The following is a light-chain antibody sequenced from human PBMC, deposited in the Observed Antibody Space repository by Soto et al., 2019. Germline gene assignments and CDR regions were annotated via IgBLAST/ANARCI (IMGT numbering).Light chain of an antibody. V-gene: IGKV1-39*01. CDR1: QSISSY. Sequence: DIPMTQSPSSLSASVGDRVTITCRASQSISSYLNWYQEKPGRAPNLLIYAASNLQSGVPSRFSGSGSGTDFTLTISSLQVDDFATYYCQQSYSTSQYTFGQGTKLEIK. CDR2: AAS. J-gene: IGKJ2*01. CDR3: QQSYSTSQYT.